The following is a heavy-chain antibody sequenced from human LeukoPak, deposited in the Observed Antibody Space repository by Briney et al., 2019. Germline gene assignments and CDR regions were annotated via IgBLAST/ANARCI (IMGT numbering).Heavy chain of an antibody. Sequence: GGSLRLSCAASGFTFNSYSLSWVRQAPGKGLEWISYISHKSTTIYDADSVKGRFTISRDSAKNSLFLQMNGLTEEDTAVYYRARVRAVAGGFDNWGQGTLVTVSS. J-gene: IGHJ4*02. V-gene: IGHV3-48*02. CDR1: GFTFNSYS. CDR3: ARVRAVAGGFDN. CDR2: ISHKSTTI. D-gene: IGHD6-19*01.